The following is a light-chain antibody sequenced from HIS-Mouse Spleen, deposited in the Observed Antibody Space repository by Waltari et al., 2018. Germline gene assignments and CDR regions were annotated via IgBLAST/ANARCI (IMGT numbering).Light chain of an antibody. CDR3: QAWDSSYSV. J-gene: IGLJ2*01. CDR1: KLGDKY. CDR2: QDS. V-gene: IGLV3-1*01. Sequence: SYELTQPPSVSVSPGQTASITCSGDKLGDKYACWYQQKPGQSPVLVIYQDSKRPSGSPERFSGSNPGNTATLTISGTQAMDEADYYCQAWDSSYSVFGGGTKLTVL.